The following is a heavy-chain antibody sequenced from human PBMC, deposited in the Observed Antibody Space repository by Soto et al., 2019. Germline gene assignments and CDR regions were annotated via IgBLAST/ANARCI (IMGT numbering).Heavy chain of an antibody. CDR2: IFHSGST. Sequence: NPSETLSLTCTVSCGSFRDDGYSGNWIRQSPGKGLEWIGCIFHSGSTLYSPSLKSRVSMSLDVSKNQFSLALTSVTAADTAVYYCATSSSGWPDWFDPWSPGSLVTVSS. V-gene: IGHV4-30-2*06. CDR3: ATSSSGWPDWFDP. D-gene: IGHD6-19*01. J-gene: IGHJ5*02. CDR1: CGSFRDDGYS.